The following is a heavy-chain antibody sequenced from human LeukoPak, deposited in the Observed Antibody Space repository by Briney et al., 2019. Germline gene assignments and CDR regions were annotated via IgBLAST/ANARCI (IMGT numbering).Heavy chain of an antibody. V-gene: IGHV3-30*18. CDR2: ISYDGSNK. CDR3: AKDTATYYDILTGYYSDY. J-gene: IGHJ4*02. CDR1: GFTFSSYG. Sequence: GRSLRLSCAASGFTFSSYGMHWVRQAPGKGLEWVAVISYDGSNKYYADSVKGRSTISRDNSKNTLYLQMNSLRAEDTAVYYCAKDTATYYDILTGYYSDYWGQGTLVTVSS. D-gene: IGHD3-9*01.